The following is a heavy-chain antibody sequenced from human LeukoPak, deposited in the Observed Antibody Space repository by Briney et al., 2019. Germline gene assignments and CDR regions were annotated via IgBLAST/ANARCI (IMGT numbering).Heavy chain of an antibody. CDR1: GYTFTSYA. V-gene: IGHV1-3*01. CDR3: ARAYDSGCNY. CDR2: INAANGNT. Sequence: ASVKVSCEASGYTFTSYAIHWVRQAPGQRLEWMGLINAANGNTRYSQTLQDRVTITRDTSASTAYMELSSLRSEDTAVYYCARAYDSGCNYWGQGTLVTVSS. J-gene: IGHJ4*02. D-gene: IGHD6-19*01.